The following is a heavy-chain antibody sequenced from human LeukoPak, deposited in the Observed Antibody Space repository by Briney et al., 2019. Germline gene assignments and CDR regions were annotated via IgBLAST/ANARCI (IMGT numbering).Heavy chain of an antibody. Sequence: SETLSLTCAVYGGSFSGYYWSWIRQPPGKGLEWIGEINHSGSTNYNPSLKSRVTISVDTSKNQFSLKLSSVTAADTAVYYCGREGDTMVRGVREYYYGMDVWGQGTTVTVSS. V-gene: IGHV4-34*01. CDR2: INHSGST. CDR1: GGSFSGYY. CDR3: GREGDTMVRGVREYYYGMDV. J-gene: IGHJ6*02. D-gene: IGHD3-10*01.